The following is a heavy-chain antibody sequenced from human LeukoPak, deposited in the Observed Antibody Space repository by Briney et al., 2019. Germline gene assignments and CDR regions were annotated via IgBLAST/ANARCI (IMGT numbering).Heavy chain of an antibody. Sequence: GGTLRLSCAASGFTFSSYGMSWVRQAPGKGLEWVSAIVGSGGSTYYADSVKGRFTISRDNSKNTLYLQMNSLRAEDTAVYYCANTHYDILTGPFDYWGQGTLVTVSS. CDR1: GFTFSSYG. CDR3: ANTHYDILTGPFDY. CDR2: IVGSGGST. V-gene: IGHV3-23*01. J-gene: IGHJ4*02. D-gene: IGHD3-9*01.